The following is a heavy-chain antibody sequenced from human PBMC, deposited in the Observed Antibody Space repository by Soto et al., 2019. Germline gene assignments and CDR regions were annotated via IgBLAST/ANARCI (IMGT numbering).Heavy chain of an antibody. CDR1: GFTFSSYA. Sequence: LRLSRAASGFTFSSYAMSWVRQAPGKGLEWVSAISGSGGSTYYADSVKGRFTISRDNSKNTLYLQMNSLRAEDTAVYYCAKALDYDFWSGYYLYYYYGMDVWGQGTTVTVSS. CDR3: AKALDYDFWSGYYLYYYYGMDV. J-gene: IGHJ6*02. CDR2: ISGSGGST. D-gene: IGHD3-3*01. V-gene: IGHV3-23*01.